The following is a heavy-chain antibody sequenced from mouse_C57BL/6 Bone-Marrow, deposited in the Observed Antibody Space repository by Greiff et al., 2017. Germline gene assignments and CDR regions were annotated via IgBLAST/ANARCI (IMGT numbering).Heavy chain of an antibody. Sequence: VQLQQPGAELVRPGTSVKLSCKASGYTFTSYWMHWVKQRPGQGLEWIGVIDPSDSYTNYNQKFKGKATLTVDTSSSTAYMRLSSLTSEDSAVYYCARDPDFDYWGQGTTLTVSS. CDR3: ARDPDFDY. CDR2: IDPSDSYT. CDR1: GYTFTSYW. J-gene: IGHJ2*01. V-gene: IGHV1-59*01.